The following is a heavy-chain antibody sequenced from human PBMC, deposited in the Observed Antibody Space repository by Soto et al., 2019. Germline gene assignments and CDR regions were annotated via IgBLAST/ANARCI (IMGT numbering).Heavy chain of an antibody. J-gene: IGHJ3*02. CDR1: WFTFGNPG. D-gene: IGHD6-19*01. Sequence: GVLLRHSYAALWFTFGNPGMSRVLKTPGKGLEWVGRIKSKTDGGTTDYAAPVKGRFTISRDDSKNTLYLQMNSLKTEDTAVYYCTTDPDSSGLAPDAFDIWGQGTMVTVSS. CDR2: IKSKTDGGTT. V-gene: IGHV3-15*01. CDR3: TTDPDSSGLAPDAFDI.